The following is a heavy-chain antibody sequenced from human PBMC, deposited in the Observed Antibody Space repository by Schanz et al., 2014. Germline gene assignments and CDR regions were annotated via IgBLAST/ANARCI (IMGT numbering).Heavy chain of an antibody. CDR1: CLNLNTYA. V-gene: IGHV3-30-3*01. CDR3: ACRVGYSEYETQLEL. D-gene: IGHD5-12*01. J-gene: IGHJ6*03. Sequence: VQLVESGGGLVKDYFPERISYAAFCLNLNTYAMSWVRQAPGKGLEWVALISNDGSMKYYTDSVEGRFTISRDNSRSTLKLQMNSQRTEYTAAYYCACRVGYSEYETQLELWGKG. CDR2: ISNDGSMK.